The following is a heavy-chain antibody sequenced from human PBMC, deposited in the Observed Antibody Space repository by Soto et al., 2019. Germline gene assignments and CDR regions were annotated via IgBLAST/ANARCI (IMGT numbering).Heavy chain of an antibody. D-gene: IGHD3-10*01. CDR1: GGTFTSHT. J-gene: IGHJ4*02. CDR2: VIPLLNIK. Sequence: QVQLVQSGSEVKKPGSSVKVSCKASGGTFTSHTFNWVRQAPGQGLEWMGRVIPLLNIKNYAQIFQGRLTITADISTNTSYMELGSLTSDDSAVYFCARDDLNYGSGRQNFEFWGRGTLVTVSS. CDR3: ARDDLNYGSGRQNFEF. V-gene: IGHV1-69*08.